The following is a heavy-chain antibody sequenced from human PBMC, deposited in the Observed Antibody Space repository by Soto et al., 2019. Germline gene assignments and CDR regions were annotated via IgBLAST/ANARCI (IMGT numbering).Heavy chain of an antibody. CDR3: ARDPAVAGKENWFDP. D-gene: IGHD6-19*01. V-gene: IGHV1-69*13. Sequence: GASVKVSCKASGGTFSSYAISWVRQAPGQGLEWMGGIIPIFGTANYAQKFQGRVTITADESTSTAYMELSSLRSEDTAVYYCARDPAVAGKENWFDPWGQGTLVTVSS. J-gene: IGHJ5*02. CDR1: GGTFSSYA. CDR2: IIPIFGTA.